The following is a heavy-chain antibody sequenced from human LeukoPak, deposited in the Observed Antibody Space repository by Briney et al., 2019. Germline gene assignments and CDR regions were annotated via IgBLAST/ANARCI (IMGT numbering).Heavy chain of an antibody. CDR2: IWYDGSNK. CDR1: GFTFSSYG. V-gene: IGHV3-33*01. D-gene: IGHD4-17*01. CDR3: ARANDYGDYYYGMDV. J-gene: IGHJ6*02. Sequence: AGGSLRLSCAASGFTFSSYGMHWVRQAPGKGLEWVAVIWYDGSNKYYADSVKGRFTISRDNSKNTLYLQMNSLRVEDTAVYYCARANDYGDYYYGMDVWGQGTTVTVSS.